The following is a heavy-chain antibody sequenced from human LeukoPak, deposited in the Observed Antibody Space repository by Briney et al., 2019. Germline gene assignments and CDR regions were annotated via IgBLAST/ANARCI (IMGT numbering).Heavy chain of an antibody. D-gene: IGHD6-19*01. CDR1: GLTFSDAW. CDR3: ARSGYSSGWYRGPFDY. CDR2: IDWSGGRT. Sequence: GGSLRLSCAVSGLTFSDAWMSWVRQAPGKGLEWVSGIDWSGGRTAYADSVKGRSTISRDNAKNSLSLQVSSLRAEDTALYYCARSGYSSGWYRGPFDYWGQGTLVTVSS. J-gene: IGHJ4*02. V-gene: IGHV3-20*04.